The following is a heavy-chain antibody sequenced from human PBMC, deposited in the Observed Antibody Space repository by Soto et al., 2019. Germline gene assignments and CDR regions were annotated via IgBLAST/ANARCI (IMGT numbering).Heavy chain of an antibody. J-gene: IGHJ3*02. Sequence: GESLKISCKGSGYSFTSYWIGCVRQMPWKGLEWMGSIYPGDSGTRYSPSFQGQVTISADKSISIAYLQWSSLKASDTAMYYCARRFRDGYNLDAFDIWGQGTTVTVSS. CDR2: IYPGDSGT. D-gene: IGHD5-12*01. CDR1: GYSFTSYW. V-gene: IGHV5-51*01. CDR3: ARRFRDGYNLDAFDI.